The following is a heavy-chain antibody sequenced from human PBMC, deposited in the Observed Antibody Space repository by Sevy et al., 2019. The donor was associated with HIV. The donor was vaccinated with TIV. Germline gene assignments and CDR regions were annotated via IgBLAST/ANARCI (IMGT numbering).Heavy chain of an antibody. D-gene: IGHD3-22*01. CDR3: ATTKDYYESSGDPFDH. CDR1: GYTLTKLS. J-gene: IGHJ4*02. Sequence: ASVKVSCKVSGYTLTKLSMHWVRQVRGKGLEWMGSFDPEDGKRIYAQKFQGRFTMTEDTSTDTGYLDLNSLRSEDSAVYFCATTKDYYESSGDPFDHWGQGTLVTVSS. V-gene: IGHV1-24*01. CDR2: FDPEDGKR.